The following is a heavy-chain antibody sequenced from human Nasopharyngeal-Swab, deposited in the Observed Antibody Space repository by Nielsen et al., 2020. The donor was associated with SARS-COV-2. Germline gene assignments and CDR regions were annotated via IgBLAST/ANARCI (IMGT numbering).Heavy chain of an antibody. Sequence: GGSLRLSCAASGFTFSSYAMSRVRQAPGKGLEWVSVIYSGGSSTYYADSVKGRFTISRDNSKNTLYLQMNSLRAEDTAVYYCAKDLRDSSGYYAFDYWGQGTLVTVSS. CDR3: AKDLRDSSGYYAFDY. D-gene: IGHD3-22*01. CDR2: IYSGGSST. J-gene: IGHJ4*02. CDR1: GFTFSSYA. V-gene: IGHV3-23*03.